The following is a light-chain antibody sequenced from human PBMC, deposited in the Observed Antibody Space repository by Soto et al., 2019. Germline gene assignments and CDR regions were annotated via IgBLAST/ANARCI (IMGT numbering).Light chain of an antibody. J-gene: IGKJ2*01. CDR3: PQYGGSPYT. CDR1: QSVRSNY. CDR2: GAS. V-gene: IGKV3-20*01. Sequence: EIVLTQSPGTLSLSPGERATLSCRASQSVRSNYLAWDQQKPGQAPRLLIYGASSRATGIPDRFSGTGSGTHFTLTISRLEPEDFAVYYCPQYGGSPYTFGQGTKLEIK.